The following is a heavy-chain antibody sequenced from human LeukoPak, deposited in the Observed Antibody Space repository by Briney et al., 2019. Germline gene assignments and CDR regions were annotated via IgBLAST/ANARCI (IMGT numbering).Heavy chain of an antibody. Sequence: GGSLRLSCAASGFTLSSYEMNWVRQPPGKGLEWVSYISSSGSTIYYADSVKGRFTISRDNAKNSLYLQMNSLRAEDTAVYYCARLRYCSSTSCSDAEGWFDPWGQGTLVTVSS. V-gene: IGHV3-48*03. CDR2: ISSSGSTI. J-gene: IGHJ5*02. CDR1: GFTLSSYE. D-gene: IGHD2-2*01. CDR3: ARLRYCSSTSCSDAEGWFDP.